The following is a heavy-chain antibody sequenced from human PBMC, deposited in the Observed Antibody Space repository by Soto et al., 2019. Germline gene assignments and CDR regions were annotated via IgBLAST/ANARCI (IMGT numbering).Heavy chain of an antibody. CDR1: GYTFTGYY. Sequence: ASVKVSCKASGYTFTGYYIHWVRQAPGQRLEWMGWINPNSGDTNYAQKFQGGVTMTRDTSISTAYMELSRLRSDDTAVYYCAREILCISTSQDKYYYYYGMDVWGQGTTVTVSS. D-gene: IGHD2-2*01. CDR2: INPNSGDT. CDR3: AREILCISTSQDKYYYYYGMDV. V-gene: IGHV1-2*02. J-gene: IGHJ6*02.